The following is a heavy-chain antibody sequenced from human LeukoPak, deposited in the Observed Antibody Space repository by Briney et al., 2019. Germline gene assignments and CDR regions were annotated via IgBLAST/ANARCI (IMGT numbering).Heavy chain of an antibody. CDR2: IYHSGGT. CDR3: ARGHRGYGVAAILNPQLDY. V-gene: IGHV4-34*01. CDR1: VGSFTGYY. D-gene: IGHD5/OR15-5a*01. Sequence: SETLSLTCAVSVGSFTGYYWSWIRQPPGKGLEWIGDIYHSGGTIYNPSLKSRVSISVDTSKSQFSLKLTSVTAADTAVYYCARGHRGYGVAAILNPQLDYWGQGTRVSVSS. J-gene: IGHJ4*02.